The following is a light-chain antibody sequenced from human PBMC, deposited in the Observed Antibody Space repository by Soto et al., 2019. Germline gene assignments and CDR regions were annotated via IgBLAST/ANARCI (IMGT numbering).Light chain of an antibody. CDR2: EVT. CDR1: SEDVGAHNF. Sequence: QSALAQPASVSGSPGQSITISCTGTSEDVGAHNFVSWYQQHPGKAPKVLIYEVTIRPSGVSYRFSASKSGNTAYLTISGLQPEDEADYYCSSYTSSSTPYVFGTGTKVTVL. CDR3: SSYTSSSTPYV. J-gene: IGLJ1*01. V-gene: IGLV2-14*01.